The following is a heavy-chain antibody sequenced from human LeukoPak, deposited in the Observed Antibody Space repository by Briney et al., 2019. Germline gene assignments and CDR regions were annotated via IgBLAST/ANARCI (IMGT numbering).Heavy chain of an antibody. D-gene: IGHD3-16*02. J-gene: IGHJ4*02. CDR1: GGSFSGYY. CDR3: ARRLITFGGVIVTCFDY. V-gene: IGHV4-34*01. Sequence: SETLPLTCAVYGGSFSGYYWSWIRQPPGKGLEWIGEINHSGSTNYNPSLKSRVTISVDTSKNQFSLKLSSVTAADTAVYYCARRLITFGGVIVTCFDYWGQGTLVTVSS. CDR2: INHSGST.